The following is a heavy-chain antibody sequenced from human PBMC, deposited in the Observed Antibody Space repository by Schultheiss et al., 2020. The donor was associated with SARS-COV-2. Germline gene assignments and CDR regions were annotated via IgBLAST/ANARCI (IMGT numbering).Heavy chain of an antibody. CDR3: ARDQDIVVVVAATSPGPFDY. V-gene: IGHV3-48*01. CDR2: ISSSSSTI. J-gene: IGHJ4*02. CDR1: GFTFSNAW. Sequence: GESLKISCAASGFTFSNAWMSWVRQAPGKGLEWVSYISSSSSTIYYADSVKGRFTISRDNAKNSLYLQMNSLRAEDTAVYYCARDQDIVVVVAATSPGPFDYWGQGTLVTVSS. D-gene: IGHD2-15*01.